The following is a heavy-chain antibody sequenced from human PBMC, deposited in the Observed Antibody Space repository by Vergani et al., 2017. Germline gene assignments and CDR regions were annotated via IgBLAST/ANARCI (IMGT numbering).Heavy chain of an antibody. D-gene: IGHD1-1*01. CDR3: AKESGTIFADFDY. Sequence: VQLLESGGSLKQPGGSVRLSCAASGFTFSTSAMHWVRQAPGKGLAWVAFIRFDGSGKYYADSVKGRFTISRDNSKNTQNLQMNSLRAEDTGVYYCAKESGTIFADFDYGGQGTLVTVSS. CDR1: GFTFSTSA. CDR2: IRFDGSGK. J-gene: IGHJ4*02. V-gene: IGHV3-30*02.